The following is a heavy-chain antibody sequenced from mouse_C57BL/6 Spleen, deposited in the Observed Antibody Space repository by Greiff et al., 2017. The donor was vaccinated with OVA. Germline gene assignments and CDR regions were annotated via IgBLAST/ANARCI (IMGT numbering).Heavy chain of an antibody. J-gene: IGHJ1*03. CDR1: GYTFTDYN. D-gene: IGHD1-1*01. Sequence: EVQLQQSGPELVKPGASVKIPCKASGYTFTDYNMDWVKQSHGKSLEWIGDINPNTGGTIYNQKFKGKATLTVDKSSSTAYMELRSLTSEDTAVYDCARSYYGSSYWYFDVWGTGTTVTVSS. CDR2: INPNTGGT. V-gene: IGHV1-18*01. CDR3: ARSYYGSSYWYFDV.